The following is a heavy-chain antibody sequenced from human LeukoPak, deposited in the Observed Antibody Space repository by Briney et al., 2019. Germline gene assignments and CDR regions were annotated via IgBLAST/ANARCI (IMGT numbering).Heavy chain of an antibody. CDR1: GFAFNTYW. Sequence: PGGSLRLSCAASGFAFNTYWMHWVRQVPGKGLVWVSRIRGDGTNPIHADSVKGRFTISRDNAKNTLYLQMNSLRAEDTAVYYCARDTYYAPFDPWGQGTLVTVSS. V-gene: IGHV3-74*01. CDR2: IRGDGTNP. J-gene: IGHJ5*02. D-gene: IGHD2/OR15-2a*01. CDR3: ARDTYYAPFDP.